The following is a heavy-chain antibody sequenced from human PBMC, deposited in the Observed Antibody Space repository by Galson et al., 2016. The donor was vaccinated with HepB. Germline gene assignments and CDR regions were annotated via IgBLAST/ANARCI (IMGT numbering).Heavy chain of an antibody. Sequence: ETLSLTCSVSGDSMTNYYWRWIRQPPGKGLEWIGYIFHNGPTNYNPSLESRLTISLDMSKNQVSLKLTSVTTADTAVYFCARARARTPRAGLNWGQGTLVAVSS. CDR2: IFHNGPT. D-gene: IGHD3-22*01. CDR1: GDSMTNYY. J-gene: IGHJ4*02. CDR3: ARARARTPRAGLN. V-gene: IGHV4-59*01.